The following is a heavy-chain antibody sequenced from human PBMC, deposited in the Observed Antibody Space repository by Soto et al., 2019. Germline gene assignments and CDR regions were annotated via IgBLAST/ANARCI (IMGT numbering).Heavy chain of an antibody. Sequence: QVQLVESRGGVVQPGRSLRLSCAASGFTFSSYGMHWVRQAPGKGLEWVAVIWYDGSNKYYADSVKGRFTISRDNSKNTLYLQMNSLRAEDTAVYYCARDQGWELLRWYFDYWGQGTLVTVSS. CDR3: ARDQGWELLRWYFDY. D-gene: IGHD1-26*01. CDR2: IWYDGSNK. CDR1: GFTFSSYG. V-gene: IGHV3-33*01. J-gene: IGHJ4*02.